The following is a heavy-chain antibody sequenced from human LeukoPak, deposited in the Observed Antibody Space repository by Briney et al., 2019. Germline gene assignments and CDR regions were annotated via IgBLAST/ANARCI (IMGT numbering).Heavy chain of an antibody. J-gene: IGHJ4*02. CDR3: ARDSSGWYRPHDY. Sequence: PGGSLRLSCAASGFTFSSYSMNWVRQAPGKGLEWVSSISSSSSYIYYADSVKGRFTISRDNAKNSLYLQMNSLRAEDTAVYYCARDSSGWYRPHDYWGQGTLVTVSS. CDR1: GFTFSSYS. CDR2: ISSSSSYI. V-gene: IGHV3-21*01. D-gene: IGHD6-19*01.